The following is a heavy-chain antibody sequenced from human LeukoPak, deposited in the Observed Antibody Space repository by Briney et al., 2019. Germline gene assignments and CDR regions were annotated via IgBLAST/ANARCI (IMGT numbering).Heavy chain of an antibody. V-gene: IGHV3-48*04. Sequence: GGSLRLSCAASGFTFSSYSMNRVRQAPGKGLEWVSYISSSSTIYYADSVKGRFTISRDNAKNSLYLQMNSLRAEDTAVYYCARDRGIAAAGTLLYYYYGMDVWGQGTTVTVSS. CDR2: ISSSSTI. CDR3: ARDRGIAAAGTLLYYYYGMDV. J-gene: IGHJ6*02. CDR1: GFTFSSYS. D-gene: IGHD6-13*01.